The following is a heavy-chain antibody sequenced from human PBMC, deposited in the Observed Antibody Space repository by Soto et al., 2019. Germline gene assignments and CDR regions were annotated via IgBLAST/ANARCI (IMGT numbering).Heavy chain of an antibody. CDR2: ISSSGSTI. CDR1: GFTFSDYY. Sequence: GGSLRLSFAASGFTFSDYYMSWIRQAPGKGLEWVSYISSSGSTIYYADSVKGRFTISRDNAKNSLYLQMNSLRAEDTAVYYCARDGVKATYYDGSGTGKYVMDVWGQGTTVTSP. CDR3: ARDGVKATYYDGSGTGKYVMDV. V-gene: IGHV3-11*01. D-gene: IGHD3-10*01. J-gene: IGHJ6*02.